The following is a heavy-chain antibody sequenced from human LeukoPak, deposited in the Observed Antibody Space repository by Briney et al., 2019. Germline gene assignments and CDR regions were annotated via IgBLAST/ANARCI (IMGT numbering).Heavy chain of an antibody. V-gene: IGHV3-9*01. J-gene: IGHJ4*02. Sequence: GGSLRLSCAASGFTFDDYAMHWVRQAPGKGLEWVSGISWNSGSIGYADSVKGRFTISRDNAKNSLYLQMNSLRAEDTAVYYCARSFGDYVWGSYRYTGFDYWGQGTLVTVSS. CDR2: ISWNSGSI. CDR1: GFTFDDYA. D-gene: IGHD3-16*02. CDR3: ARSFGDYVWGSYRYTGFDY.